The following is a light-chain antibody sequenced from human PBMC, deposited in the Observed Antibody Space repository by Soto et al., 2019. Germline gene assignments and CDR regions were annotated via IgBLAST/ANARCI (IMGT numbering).Light chain of an antibody. CDR1: SSDIGAYNY. CDR3: SSYTGSTNYV. V-gene: IGLV2-14*01. CDR2: QVT. J-gene: IGLJ1*01. Sequence: QSVLTQPASLSGSPGQSITISCTGTSSDIGAYNYVSWYQQHPGKAPKLMIYQVTNRPSGVSNRFSGSKSGNTASLTISGLQAEDEADYYCSSYTGSTNYVFGTGTKVTLL.